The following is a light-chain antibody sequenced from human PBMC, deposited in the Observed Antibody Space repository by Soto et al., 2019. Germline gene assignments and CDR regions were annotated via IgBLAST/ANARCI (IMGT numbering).Light chain of an antibody. Sequence: DIQMTQSPSTLSASVGDRVTITCRASQTISSWLAWYKQKPGKAPKLLIYKASTLKSGVPSRFSGSGSGTEFTLTISSLKPDDFATYFCQQYNTYSTFGQGTRLEIK. CDR1: QTISSW. CDR3: QQYNTYST. J-gene: IGKJ5*01. CDR2: KAS. V-gene: IGKV1-5*03.